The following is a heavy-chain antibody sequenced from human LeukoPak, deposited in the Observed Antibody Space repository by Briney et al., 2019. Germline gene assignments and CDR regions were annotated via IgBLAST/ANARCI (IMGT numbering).Heavy chain of an antibody. J-gene: IGHJ6*02. V-gene: IGHV4-59*01. CDR1: GGSISSYY. CDR3: ASTYGSGSYYYYYGMDV. Sequence: PSETLSLTCTVSGGSISSYYWSWIRQPPGKGLEWIGYIYYSGGTNYNPSLKSRVTISVDTSKNQFSLKLSSVTAADTAVYYCASTYGSGSYYYYYGMDVWGQGTTVTVSS. D-gene: IGHD3-10*01. CDR2: IYYSGGT.